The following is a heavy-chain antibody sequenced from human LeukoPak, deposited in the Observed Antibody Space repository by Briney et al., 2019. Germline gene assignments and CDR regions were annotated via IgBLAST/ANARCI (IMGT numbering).Heavy chain of an antibody. CDR3: AKDLGPHYYGSGSPNMWFDP. Sequence: GGSLRLSCAASGFTFSSYSMNWVRQAPGKGLEWVSYISSSSSTIYYADSVKGRFTISRDNSKNTLYLQMNSLRAEDTAVYYCAKDLGPHYYGSGSPNMWFDPWGQGTLVTVSS. V-gene: IGHV3-48*01. D-gene: IGHD3-10*01. J-gene: IGHJ5*02. CDR1: GFTFSSYS. CDR2: ISSSSSTI.